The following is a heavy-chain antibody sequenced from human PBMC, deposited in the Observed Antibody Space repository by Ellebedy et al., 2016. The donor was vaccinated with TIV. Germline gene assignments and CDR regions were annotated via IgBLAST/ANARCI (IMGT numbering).Heavy chain of an antibody. D-gene: IGHD1-1*01. CDR1: GFTFSDSW. CDR2: INQDASRK. J-gene: IGHJ4*02. CDR3: SSWKY. V-gene: IGHV3-7*01. Sequence: GESLKISCAASGFTFSDSWMTWVRQAPGKGLEWVANINQDASRKYYLDSVKGRFTVSRDNAKNSLYLQMNSLIAEATAVYYCSSWKYWGLGALVTVSS.